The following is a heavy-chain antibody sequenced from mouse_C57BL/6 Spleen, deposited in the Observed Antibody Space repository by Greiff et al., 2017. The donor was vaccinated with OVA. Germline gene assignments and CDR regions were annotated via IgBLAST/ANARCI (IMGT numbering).Heavy chain of an antibody. J-gene: IGHJ3*01. Sequence: EVMLVESGGDLVKPGGSLKLSCAASGFTFSSYGMSWVRQTPDKRLEWVATISSGGSYTYYPDSVKGRFTISRDNAKNTLYLQMSSLKSEDTAMYYCARHYYGSSKEAWFAYWGQGTLVTVSA. CDR1: GFTFSSYG. D-gene: IGHD1-1*01. CDR2: ISSGGSYT. CDR3: ARHYYGSSKEAWFAY. V-gene: IGHV5-6*01.